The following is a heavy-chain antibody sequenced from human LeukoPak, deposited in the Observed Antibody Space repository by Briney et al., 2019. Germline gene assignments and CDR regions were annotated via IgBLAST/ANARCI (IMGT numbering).Heavy chain of an antibody. Sequence: SETLSLTCAVYGGSFRGYSWRWIRQPPGKGLGWIGEINYSGSTNYNPSLTSRVTLSLDTSKTQLSLKLRTVTAADTAVYDCARGYPPGSWFDPWGQGTRVTVSS. J-gene: IGHJ5*02. V-gene: IGHV4-34*01. CDR2: INYSGST. CDR1: GGSFRGYS. CDR3: ARGYPPGSWFDP.